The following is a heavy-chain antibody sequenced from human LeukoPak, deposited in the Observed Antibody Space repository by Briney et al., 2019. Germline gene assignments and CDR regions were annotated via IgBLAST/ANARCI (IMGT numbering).Heavy chain of an antibody. CDR2: INPSGGST. J-gene: IGHJ3*02. CDR1: GYTFTSYA. Sequence: ASVKVSCKASGYTFTSYAMNWVRQAPGQGLEWMGIINPSGGSTSYAQKFQGRVTMTRDMSTGTVYMELSSLRSEDTAVYYCARDWWSYYDSSGYRENAFDIWGQGTMVTVSS. V-gene: IGHV1-46*01. CDR3: ARDWWSYYDSSGYRENAFDI. D-gene: IGHD3-22*01.